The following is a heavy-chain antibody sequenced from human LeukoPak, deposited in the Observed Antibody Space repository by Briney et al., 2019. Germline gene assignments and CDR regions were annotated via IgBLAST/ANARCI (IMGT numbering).Heavy chain of an antibody. CDR1: GFTFSSYA. Sequence: GWSLRLSCAASGFTFSSYAMSWVRQAPGEGLEWVSAISGSGGSTYYADSVKGRFTISRDNSKNTLYLQMNSLRAEDTAVYYCAKDLLAPDDYWGQGTLVTVSS. CDR3: AKDLLAPDDY. V-gene: IGHV3-23*01. CDR2: ISGSGGST. D-gene: IGHD3-10*01. J-gene: IGHJ4*02.